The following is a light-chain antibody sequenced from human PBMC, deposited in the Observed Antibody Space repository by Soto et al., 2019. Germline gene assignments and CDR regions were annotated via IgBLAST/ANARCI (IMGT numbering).Light chain of an antibody. CDR3: GAWDGSLSVAV. CDR1: SANIGSNY. Sequence: QSVLTQPPSVSAAPGQKVTISCSGSSANIGSNYVSWYQHLPGTAPKLVIYDSDRRPSEIPDRFSGSKSGTSATLDITGLQTGDEADYYCGAWDGSLSVAVFGGGTKVTVL. CDR2: DSD. J-gene: IGLJ2*01. V-gene: IGLV1-51*01.